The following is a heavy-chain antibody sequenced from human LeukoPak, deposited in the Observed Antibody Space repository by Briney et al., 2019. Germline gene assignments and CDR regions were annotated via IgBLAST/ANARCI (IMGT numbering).Heavy chain of an antibody. Sequence: PSETLSLTCTVSGGSISSGGYYWSWIRQHPGKGLEWIGYIYYSGSTYYNPSLKSRVTISVDTSKNQFSLKLSSVTAADTAVYYCARTPITMVRGVIHQYYYYYGMDVWGQGTTVTVSS. D-gene: IGHD3-10*01. CDR2: IYYSGST. CDR1: GGSISSGGYY. CDR3: ARTPITMVRGVIHQYYYYYGMDV. V-gene: IGHV4-31*03. J-gene: IGHJ6*02.